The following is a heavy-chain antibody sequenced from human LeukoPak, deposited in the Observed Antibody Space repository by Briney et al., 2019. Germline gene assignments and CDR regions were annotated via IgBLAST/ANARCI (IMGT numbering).Heavy chain of an antibody. CDR1: GGSISSSSYY. CDR3: ARVCWGVTVFGNYYYYMDV. D-gene: IGHD3-3*01. Sequence: SETLSLTCTVSGGSISSSSYYWGWIRQPPGKGLEWIGSIYHSGSTYYNPSLKSRVTISVDTSKNQFSLKLSSVTAADTAVYYCARVCWGVTVFGNYYYYMDVWGKGTTVTVSS. J-gene: IGHJ6*03. V-gene: IGHV4-39*07. CDR2: IYHSGST.